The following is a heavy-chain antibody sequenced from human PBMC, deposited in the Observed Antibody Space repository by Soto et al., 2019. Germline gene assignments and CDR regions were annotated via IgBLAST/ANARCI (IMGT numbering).Heavy chain of an antibody. J-gene: IGHJ4*02. V-gene: IGHV1-18*01. D-gene: IGHD6-19*01. Sequence: QVQLVQSGDEVKKPGASVKVSCKASGYTFTSYDINWVRQAPGQGLEWMGWISGYNGNTNYAQKLQGRVTMTAATSTSTAYTELRSLRSDDTAVYYCARVSSSGWYAAAYWGQGTLVTVSS. CDR2: ISGYNGNT. CDR3: ARVSSSGWYAAAY. CDR1: GYTFTSYD.